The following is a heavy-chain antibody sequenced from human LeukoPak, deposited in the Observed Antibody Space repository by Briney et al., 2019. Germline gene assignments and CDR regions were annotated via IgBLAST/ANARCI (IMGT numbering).Heavy chain of an antibody. CDR2: INPNSGGT. CDR1: GYTFTGYY. D-gene: IGHD1-26*01. Sequence: ASMKVSCKASGYTFTGYYMHWVRQAPGQGLEWMGWINPNSGGTNYAQKFQGRVTMTRDTSISTAYMELSRLRSDDTAVYYCAINTWELGIFDYWGQGTLVTVSS. V-gene: IGHV1-2*02. CDR3: AINTWELGIFDY. J-gene: IGHJ4*02.